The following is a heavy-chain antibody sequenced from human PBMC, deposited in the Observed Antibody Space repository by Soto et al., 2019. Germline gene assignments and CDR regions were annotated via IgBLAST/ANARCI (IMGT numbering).Heavy chain of an antibody. J-gene: IGHJ4*02. CDR3: AFNSGSGSYYFDY. V-gene: IGHV3-23*01. CDR1: GFTFSSYA. D-gene: IGHD3-10*01. CDR2: ISGGGETT. Sequence: EVQLLESGGGLVQPGGSLRLSCAASGFTFSSYAMWWVRQAPGKGLECVSAISGGGETTYYADSVKGRFTISRDNSKNTLYLQMTSVRAEDTAVYYCAFNSGSGSYYFDYCGQGTLVTVSS.